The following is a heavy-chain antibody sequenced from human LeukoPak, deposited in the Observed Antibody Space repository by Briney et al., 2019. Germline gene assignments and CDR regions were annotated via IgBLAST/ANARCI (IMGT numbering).Heavy chain of an antibody. V-gene: IGHV3-48*03. D-gene: IGHD2/OR15-2a*01. CDR1: GFTFSSYE. Sequence: PGGSLRLSCAASGFTFSSYEMNWVRQAPGKGLEWVSYISASGSTIYYADSVRGRFTIYRGNAQNSLYLQMNSLGAEDTAGYYCARGILGGAFDIWGQGTMVTVSS. CDR2: ISASGSTI. J-gene: IGHJ3*02. CDR3: ARGILGGAFDI.